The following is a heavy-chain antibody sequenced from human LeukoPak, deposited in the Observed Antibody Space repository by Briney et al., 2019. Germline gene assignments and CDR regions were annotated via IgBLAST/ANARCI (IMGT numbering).Heavy chain of an antibody. D-gene: IGHD5-18*01. J-gene: IGHJ4*02. V-gene: IGHV3-30*18. CDR2: ILDDGSNE. Sequence: GRSLRLSCRASGFTFRSFGMNWVRQAPGKGLEWVAVILDDGSNEYYAESVKGRFSISRDNSKDTLYLQMSSLREDDTAMYYCAKLGYGYGDYWGQGTLVTVSS. CDR3: AKLGYGYGDY. CDR1: GFTFRSFG.